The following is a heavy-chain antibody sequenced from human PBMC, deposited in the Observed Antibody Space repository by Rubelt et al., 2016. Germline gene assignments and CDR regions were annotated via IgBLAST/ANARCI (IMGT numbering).Heavy chain of an antibody. CDR3: ARLNNNYDLWSGYYYYYMDV. V-gene: IGHV4-39*01. CDR1: GGSISSSSYY. Sequence: QLQLQESGPGLVKPSETLSLTCTVSGGSISSSSYYWGWIRQPPGKGLEWIGSIYYSGSTYYNPSLKGGFTISVYTSRNHVSLKLSSVTAADTAVYYCARLNNNYDLWSGYYYYYMDVWGKGTTVTVSS. J-gene: IGHJ6*03. D-gene: IGHD3-3*01. CDR2: IYYSGST.